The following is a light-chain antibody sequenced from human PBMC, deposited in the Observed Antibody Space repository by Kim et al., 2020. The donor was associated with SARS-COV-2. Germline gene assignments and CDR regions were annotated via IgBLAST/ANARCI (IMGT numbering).Light chain of an antibody. Sequence: ETVMTQSPATLSLSPGERATLSCRASQSVTSNSAWYQQKPGQAPRLLIYGASTRATGIPARLSGSGSGTEFTLTISSLQSEDFGIYYCQQYNKWPSTFGGGTKVDIK. CDR2: GAS. CDR1: QSVTSN. J-gene: IGKJ4*01. CDR3: QQYNKWPST. V-gene: IGKV3-15*01.